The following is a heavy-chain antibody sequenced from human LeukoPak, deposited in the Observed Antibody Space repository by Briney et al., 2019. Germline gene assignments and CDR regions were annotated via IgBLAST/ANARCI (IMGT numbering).Heavy chain of an antibody. Sequence: PGGSLRLSCAASGFGVGRNYMTWVRQAPGKGLEWVSAISGSGGSTYYADSVKGRFTISRDNSKNTLYLQMNSLRAEDTAVYYCAKEDYSNYGPDYWGQGTLVTVSS. CDR1: GFGVGRNY. D-gene: IGHD4-11*01. J-gene: IGHJ4*02. CDR2: ISGSGGST. V-gene: IGHV3-23*01. CDR3: AKEDYSNYGPDY.